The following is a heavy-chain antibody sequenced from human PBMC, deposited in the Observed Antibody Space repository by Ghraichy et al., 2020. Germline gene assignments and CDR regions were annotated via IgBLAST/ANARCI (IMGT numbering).Heavy chain of an antibody. D-gene: IGHD6-13*01. CDR3: AKDGKSSPILSSSWTHYYYYYGMDV. CDR1: GFTFSSYA. V-gene: IGHV3-23*01. Sequence: GGSLRLSCAASGFTFSSYAMSWVRQAPGKGLEWVSAISGSGGSTYYADSVKGRFTISRDNSKNTLYLQMNSLRAEDTAVYYCAKDGKSSPILSSSWTHYYYYYGMDVWGQGTTVTVSS. J-gene: IGHJ6*02. CDR2: ISGSGGST.